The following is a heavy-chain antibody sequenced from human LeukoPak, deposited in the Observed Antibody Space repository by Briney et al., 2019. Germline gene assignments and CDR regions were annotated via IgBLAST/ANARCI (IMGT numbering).Heavy chain of an antibody. D-gene: IGHD3-10*01. CDR3: AKSYGSGTWGVDY. Sequence: GESLQISCQGSGYSFTSYWIGWVRQMPGKGLEWMGIIYPGDSDTRYSPSFQGQVTISADKSISTAYLQWSSLKASDTAMYYCAKSYGSGTWGVDYWGQGTLVTVSS. V-gene: IGHV5-51*01. CDR2: IYPGDSDT. J-gene: IGHJ4*02. CDR1: GYSFTSYW.